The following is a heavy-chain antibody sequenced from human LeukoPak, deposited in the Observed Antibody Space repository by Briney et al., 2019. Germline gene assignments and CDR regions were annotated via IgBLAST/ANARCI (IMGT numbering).Heavy chain of an antibody. V-gene: IGHV3-43*02. CDR1: GFTFDDYG. CDR3: ASDMPCSGSYYLDY. D-gene: IGHD1-26*01. J-gene: IGHJ4*02. CDR2: INRDGGST. Sequence: GGSLRLSCEASGFTFDDYGMHWVRQVPGRGLEWVSLINRDGGSTYYADSVKGRFTISRDHSKSSLYLQMNSLRTDDTALYYCASDMPCSGSYYLDYWGQGTLVTVSS.